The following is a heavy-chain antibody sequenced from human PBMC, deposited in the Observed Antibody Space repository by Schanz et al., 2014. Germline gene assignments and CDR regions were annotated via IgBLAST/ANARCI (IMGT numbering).Heavy chain of an antibody. J-gene: IGHJ5*02. V-gene: IGHV3-33*06. CDR2: IWYDGTDR. Sequence: QVQLVESGGGVVQPGRSLRLSCAASGFSFSTYAMHWVRQAPGKGLEWVAVIWYDGTDRYYADSVKGRFTISRDNSKNTLYLQMNSLRAEDTALYYCAKDLNRVATAPQSWGQGTLVTVSS. CDR3: AKDLNRVATAPQS. D-gene: IGHD5-12*01. CDR1: GFSFSTYA.